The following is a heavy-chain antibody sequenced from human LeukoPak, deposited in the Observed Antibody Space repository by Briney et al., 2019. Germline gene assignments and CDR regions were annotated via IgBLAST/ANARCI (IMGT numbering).Heavy chain of an antibody. D-gene: IGHD2-2*01. CDR2: ISGSGGSK. V-gene: IGHV3-23*01. J-gene: IGHJ6*03. Sequence: GGSLRLSCAASGFTFSSYALSWVRQAAGKGLDGVSAISGSGGSKYYADSVKGRFTISRDNSKNTLYLQMNSLRAEDTAVYYCARDGYCSSTSCYGADYYYYYMDVWGKGTTVTVSS. CDR1: GFTFSSYA. CDR3: ARDGYCSSTSCYGADYYYYYMDV.